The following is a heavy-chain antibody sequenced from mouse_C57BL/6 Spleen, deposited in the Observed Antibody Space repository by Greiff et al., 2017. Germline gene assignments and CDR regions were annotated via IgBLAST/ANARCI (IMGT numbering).Heavy chain of an antibody. CDR3: ARGRDYGNYWYFDV. J-gene: IGHJ1*03. Sequence: QVQLQQPGAELVRPGSSVTLSCKASGYTFTSYWMDWVKQRPGQGLEWIGNIYPSDSETHYNQKFKDKATLTVDKSSSTAYMQLSSLTSEDSAVYYCARGRDYGNYWYFDVWGTGTTVTVSS. D-gene: IGHD2-1*01. CDR1: GYTFTSYW. CDR2: IYPSDSET. V-gene: IGHV1-61*01.